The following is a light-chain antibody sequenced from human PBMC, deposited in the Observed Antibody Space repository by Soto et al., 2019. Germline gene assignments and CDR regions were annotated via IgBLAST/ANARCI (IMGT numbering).Light chain of an antibody. CDR1: STNIGSNY. Sequence: QSVLIQPPSASEAPGQRVTISCSGSSTNIGSNYVYWYQQLPGTAPKLLIYRNSQRPSGVPDRFSGSKSGTSASLAISGLRSEDEADYYCAAWDDSLSGFVFGSGTKLTVL. CDR2: RNS. J-gene: IGLJ1*01. CDR3: AAWDDSLSGFV. V-gene: IGLV1-47*01.